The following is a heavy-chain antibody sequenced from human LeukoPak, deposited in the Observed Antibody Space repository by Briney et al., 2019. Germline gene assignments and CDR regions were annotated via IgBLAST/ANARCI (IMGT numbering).Heavy chain of an antibody. V-gene: IGHV5-51*01. CDR1: GITLSELW. D-gene: IGHD3-10*01. Sequence: PGGSLRLSCAGYGITLSELWMNWVRQVPGKGLEWMGIIYPGDSDTRYSPSFQGQVTISADKSISTAYLQWSSLKASDTAMYYCARHAGADYADYWGQGTLVTVSS. CDR2: IYPGDSDT. J-gene: IGHJ4*02. CDR3: ARHAGADYADY.